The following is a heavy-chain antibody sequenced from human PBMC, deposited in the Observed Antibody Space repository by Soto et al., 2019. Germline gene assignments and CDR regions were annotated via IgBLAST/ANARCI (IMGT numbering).Heavy chain of an antibody. V-gene: IGHV3-74*01. CDR2: INSDGSTT. CDR1: GFTFSSYW. Sequence: EAQLVESGGGLVQPGGSLRLSCAASGFTFSSYWMHWVRQAPGKGLVWVSRINSDGSTTTYAGSVKGRFTISRDNAKNTLFLQMNSLRAEDTAVYYCARDFGMGFGVRGADYWGQGTLVTVSS. D-gene: IGHD3-10*01. CDR3: ARDFGMGFGVRGADY. J-gene: IGHJ4*02.